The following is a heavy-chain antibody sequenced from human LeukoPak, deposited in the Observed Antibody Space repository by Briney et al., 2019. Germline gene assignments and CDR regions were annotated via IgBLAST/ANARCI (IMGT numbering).Heavy chain of an antibody. Sequence: PSETLSLTCTVSGGSISSGGYYWSWIRQHPGKGLEWIGYIYYSGSTYYNPSLKSRVTISVDTSKNQFSLKLSSVTAADTAVYYCARDWGRGYDFDYWAQGPRFTVPS. J-gene: IGHJ4*02. V-gene: IGHV4-31*03. D-gene: IGHD5-12*01. CDR1: GGSISSGGYY. CDR2: IYYSGST. CDR3: ARDWGRGYDFDY.